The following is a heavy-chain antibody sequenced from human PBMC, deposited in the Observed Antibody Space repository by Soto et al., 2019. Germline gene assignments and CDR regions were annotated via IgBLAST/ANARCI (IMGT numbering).Heavy chain of an antibody. D-gene: IGHD5-12*01. V-gene: IGHV4-59*01. J-gene: IGHJ4*02. CDR3: ARSRYSGYDSVDY. CDR2: IYYSGST. CDR1: GGSISSYY. Sequence: SETLSLTCTVSGGSISSYYWIWLRQPPGKGLEWIGFIYYSGSTNYNPSLKSRVTISVDTSKNQFSLKLSSVTAADTAVYYCARSRYSGYDSVDYWGQGTLVTVSS.